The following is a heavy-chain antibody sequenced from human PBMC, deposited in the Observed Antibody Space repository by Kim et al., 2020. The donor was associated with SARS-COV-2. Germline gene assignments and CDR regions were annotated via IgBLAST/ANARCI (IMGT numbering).Heavy chain of an antibody. Sequence: GGSLRLSCAASGFTFDDYAMHWVRQAPGKGLEWVSGISWNSGSIGYADSVKGRFTISRDNAKNSLYLQMNSLRAEDTALYYCAKDISIAAAGMESPFDYWGQGTLVTVSS. J-gene: IGHJ4*02. CDR2: ISWNSGSI. CDR1: GFTFDDYA. D-gene: IGHD6-13*01. V-gene: IGHV3-9*01. CDR3: AKDISIAAAGMESPFDY.